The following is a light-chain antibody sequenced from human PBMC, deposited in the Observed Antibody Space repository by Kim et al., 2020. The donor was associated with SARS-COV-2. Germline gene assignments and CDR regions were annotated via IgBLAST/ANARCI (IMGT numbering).Light chain of an antibody. CDR3: CSYAGSSTLV. Sequence: GRSITISCTGTSSDVGSYNLVSWYQQHPGKAPKLMIYEVSKRPSGVSNRFSGSKSGNTASLTISGLQAEDEADYYCCSYAGSSTLVFGGGTQLTV. CDR2: EVS. J-gene: IGLJ2*01. V-gene: IGLV2-23*02. CDR1: SSDVGSYNL.